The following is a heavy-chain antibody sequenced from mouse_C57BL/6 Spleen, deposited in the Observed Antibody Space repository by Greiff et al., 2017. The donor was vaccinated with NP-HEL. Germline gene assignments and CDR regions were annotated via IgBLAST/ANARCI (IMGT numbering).Heavy chain of an antibody. V-gene: IGHV1-82*01. D-gene: IGHD2-4*01. Sequence: VQLKESGPELVKPGASVKISCKASGYAFSSSWMNWVKQRPGQGLEWIGRIYPGDGDTNYNGKFKGKATLTADKSSSTSYMQLSSLTSENSAVYFCARSPYYDYDSWFAYWGQGTLVTVSA. CDR1: GYAFSSSW. CDR3: ARSPYYDYDSWFAY. CDR2: IYPGDGDT. J-gene: IGHJ3*01.